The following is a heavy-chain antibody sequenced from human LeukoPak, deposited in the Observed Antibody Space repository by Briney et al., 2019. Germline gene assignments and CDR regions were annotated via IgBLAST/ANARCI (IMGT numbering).Heavy chain of an antibody. CDR3: ARNRNYRLDI. CDR1: GFTFSDYY. D-gene: IGHD1-14*01. J-gene: IGHJ3*02. V-gene: IGHV3-11*06. Sequence: GGSMRLSCAASGFTFSDYYLSWIRQAPGKGLECVSYIRSSGSQTLHADSVKGRFSISRDNAKNSLYLQMNSLRAEDTAVYYCARNRNYRLDIWGQGTKVTVSS. CDR2: IRSSGSQT.